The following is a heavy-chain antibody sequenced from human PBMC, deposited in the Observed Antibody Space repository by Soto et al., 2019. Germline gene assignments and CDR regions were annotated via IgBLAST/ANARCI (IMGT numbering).Heavy chain of an antibody. D-gene: IGHD6-25*01. CDR2: MNPNTGNT. V-gene: IGHV1-8*01. CDR3: ARRKERSGPNYFDY. CDR1: GYTFSTYD. Sequence: QEQLVQSGAEVKKPGASVKVSCKTSGYTFSTYDINWVRQAPGQGLEWMGWMNPNTGNTGHAQKFRGRVTLTRNTSISTAYMELMSLKTEDTAVYFCARRKERSGPNYFDYWGQGTLVTVSS. J-gene: IGHJ4*02.